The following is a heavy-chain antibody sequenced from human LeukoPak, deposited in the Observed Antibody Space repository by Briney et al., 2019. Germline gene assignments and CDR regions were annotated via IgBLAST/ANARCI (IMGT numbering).Heavy chain of an antibody. CDR2: IYYSGST. CDR1: GGSISSSSYY. J-gene: IGHJ3*02. V-gene: IGHV4-39*01. CDR3: ARANYYDSSGYSRGAFDI. D-gene: IGHD3-22*01. Sequence: SEALSLTCTASGGSISSSSYYWGWIRQPPGKGLEWIGSIYYSGSTYYNPSLKSRVTISVDTSKNQFSLKLSSVTAADTAVYYCARANYYDSSGYSRGAFDIWGQGTMVTVSS.